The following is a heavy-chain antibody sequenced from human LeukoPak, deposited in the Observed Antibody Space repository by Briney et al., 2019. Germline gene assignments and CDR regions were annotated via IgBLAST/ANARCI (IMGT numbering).Heavy chain of an antibody. CDR2: ISYDGSNK. CDR3: AKALRIQLWLISYYYYGMDV. CDR1: GFTFSSYG. Sequence: GGSLRLSCAASGFTFSSYGMHWVRQAPGKGLEWVAVISYDGSNKYYADSVKGRFTISRDNSKNTLYLQMNSLRAEDTAAYYCAKALRIQLWLISYYYYGMDVWGQGTTVTVSS. J-gene: IGHJ6*02. V-gene: IGHV3-30*18. D-gene: IGHD5-18*01.